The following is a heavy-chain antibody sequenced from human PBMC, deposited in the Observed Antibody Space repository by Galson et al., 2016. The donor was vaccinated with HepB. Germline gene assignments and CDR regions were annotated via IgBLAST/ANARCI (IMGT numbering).Heavy chain of an antibody. V-gene: IGHV3-33*01. CDR3: ARGQAGTWEYYGLDG. Sequence: SLRLSCAASGFSFNSYVMYWVRQAPGKGLEWVAIIWYGGSNKDYVDSVKGRFTISRDNSKNMLYLQMSSLRAEDTAVYYCARGQAGTWEYYGLDGWGQGTTVAVSS. CDR1: GFSFNSYV. J-gene: IGHJ6*02. CDR2: IWYGGSNK. D-gene: IGHD6-19*01.